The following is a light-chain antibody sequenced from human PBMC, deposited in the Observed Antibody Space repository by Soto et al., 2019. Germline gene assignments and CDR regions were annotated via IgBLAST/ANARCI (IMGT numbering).Light chain of an antibody. CDR3: QQYKNWPTWT. V-gene: IGKV3-15*01. J-gene: IGKJ1*01. Sequence: IVISQSPANLSVSPGPRDTLSRRPTQSVGSNLAWYQQKPGQAHRLLIYGASTRATGIPARFSGSGSGTEFTLTISSLQSEDLAVYYGQQYKNWPTWTVGQGTKV. CDR1: QSVGSN. CDR2: GAS.